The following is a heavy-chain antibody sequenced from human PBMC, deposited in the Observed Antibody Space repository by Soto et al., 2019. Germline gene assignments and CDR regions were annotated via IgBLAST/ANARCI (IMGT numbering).Heavy chain of an antibody. CDR1: GYTFTSYG. D-gene: IGHD6-19*01. CDR3: ARVRGRYSSGWYIDY. Sequence: ASVKVSCKASGYTFTSYGISWVRQAPGQGLEWMGWISAYNGNTNYAQKLQGRVTMTTDTSTSTAYMELRSLRSDDTAVYYCARVRGRYSSGWYIDYWGQGTLVTVSS. J-gene: IGHJ4*02. CDR2: ISAYNGNT. V-gene: IGHV1-18*01.